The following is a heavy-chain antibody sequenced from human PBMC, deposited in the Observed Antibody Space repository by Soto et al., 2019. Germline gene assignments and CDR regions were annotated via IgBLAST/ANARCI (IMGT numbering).Heavy chain of an antibody. D-gene: IGHD6-25*01. Sequence: GASVKVSCKASGYSFSSYTINWVRQAPGQGLEWLGWIRAYNGNTKYVEKLQGRVTMTTDTSTSTAYMELRNLRSDDTAVYYCARDSKKRPDLWGPGNLVTV. J-gene: IGHJ4*02. CDR1: GYSFSSYT. V-gene: IGHV1-18*04. CDR2: IRAYNGNT. CDR3: ARDSKKRPDL.